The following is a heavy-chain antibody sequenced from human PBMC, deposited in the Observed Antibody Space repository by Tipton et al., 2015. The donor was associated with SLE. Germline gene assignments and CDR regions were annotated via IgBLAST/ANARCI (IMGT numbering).Heavy chain of an antibody. J-gene: IGHJ4*02. D-gene: IGHD2-15*01. Sequence: RSLRLSCAASGFTFTTYDMHWVRQAPGKGLEWVAVISYDGSNKYYADSVKGRFTISRDNSKNTLYLQVNSLRAEDTAVYHCATPGGRGFSPWDNWGPGTLVTVSS. V-gene: IGHV3-30*04. CDR3: ATPGGRGFSPWDN. CDR2: ISYDGSNK. CDR1: GFTFTTYD.